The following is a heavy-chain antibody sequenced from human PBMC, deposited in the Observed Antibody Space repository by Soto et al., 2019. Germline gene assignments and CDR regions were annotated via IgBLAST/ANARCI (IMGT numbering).Heavy chain of an antibody. Sequence: EVQLLESGGGLVQPGGSLRLSCAASGFTFSSHAMSWVRQAPGRGLEWVSAISGSGGSTYYADSVKGRFTISRANSNNTLYLQMNSRRAEDTAVYYCAKDADYAVRGVIRLFYWGQGALVTVSS. CDR1: GFTFSSHA. V-gene: IGHV3-23*01. J-gene: IGHJ4*02. D-gene: IGHD3-10*01. CDR2: ISGSGGST. CDR3: AKDADYAVRGVIRLFY.